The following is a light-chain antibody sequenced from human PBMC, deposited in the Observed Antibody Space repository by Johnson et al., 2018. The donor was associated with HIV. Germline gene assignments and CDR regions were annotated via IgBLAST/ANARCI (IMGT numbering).Light chain of an antibody. V-gene: IGLV1-51*02. CDR1: SSNIENYF. CDR3: GVWDASLSPHYV. CDR2: EDN. J-gene: IGLJ1*01. Sequence: QPVLTQPPSVSAAPGQRVNISCSGTSSNIENYFVSWYQQLPGAAPRLLIYEDNKRPSGIPDRFSGSKSGASATLGITGLQTGDEADYYCGVWDASLSPHYVFGTGTTVIVL.